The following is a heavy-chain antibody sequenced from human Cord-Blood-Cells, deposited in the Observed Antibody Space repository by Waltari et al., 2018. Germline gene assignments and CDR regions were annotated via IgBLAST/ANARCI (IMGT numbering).Heavy chain of an antibody. J-gene: IGHJ4*02. Sequence: EVQLVESGGGLVKSAGSLRLSCAASGFTFSNAWMSWVRQAPGKGLEWVGRIKSKTDGGTTDYAAPVKGRFTISRDDSKNTLYLQMNSLKTEDTAVYYCTTENIVVVPAAIRGGQGTLVTVSS. CDR1: GFTFSNAW. CDR2: IKSKTDGGTT. CDR3: TTENIVVVPAAIR. D-gene: IGHD2-2*02. V-gene: IGHV3-15*01.